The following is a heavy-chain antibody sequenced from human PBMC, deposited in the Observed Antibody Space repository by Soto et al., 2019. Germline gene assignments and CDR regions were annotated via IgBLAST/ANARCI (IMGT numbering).Heavy chain of an antibody. CDR1: GGTFRTYA. CDR3: SSDRRAYNMGDEIYFYGMDV. CDR2: IIPAHDTP. Sequence: QVQLVQSGPEVKKPGSSVKVSCKASGGTFRTYAVSWVRRAPGHGLEWLGGIIPAHDTPNYAPRLESRVTTTWDESTNIAYMELNSLTSDDTAVYYYSSDRRAYNMGDEIYFYGMDVWGQGTTVSVSS. J-gene: IGHJ6*02. V-gene: IGHV1-69*01. D-gene: IGHD3-16*01.